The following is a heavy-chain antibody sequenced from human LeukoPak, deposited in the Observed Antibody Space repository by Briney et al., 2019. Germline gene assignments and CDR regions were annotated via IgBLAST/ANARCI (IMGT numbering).Heavy chain of an antibody. J-gene: IGHJ5*02. Sequence: GASVKVSCKASGGTFSSYAISWVRQAPGQGLEWMGWINPSSGNTNYVQKLQGRLAMTTDTSTSTAYMELRSPRSDDTAVYYCARDDYGDSKGRFDPWGQGTLVTVSS. CDR3: ARDDYGDSKGRFDP. D-gene: IGHD4-17*01. CDR1: GGTFSSYA. V-gene: IGHV1-18*01. CDR2: INPSSGNT.